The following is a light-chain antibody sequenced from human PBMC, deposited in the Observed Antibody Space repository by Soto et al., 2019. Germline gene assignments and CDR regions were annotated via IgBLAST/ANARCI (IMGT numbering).Light chain of an antibody. J-gene: IGKJ1*01. V-gene: IGKV1-5*03. CDR1: EGVSSW. CDR3: QQYNACSQA. CDR2: QAS. Sequence: DIQMTQSPSTLSASVGDRATITCRASEGVSSWLAWYQQKPGRTPKLLIYQASTFETGIPSRFSGSGSGTDFTLTISSLQPDDFATYYCQQYNACSQAFGQGTKVEIK.